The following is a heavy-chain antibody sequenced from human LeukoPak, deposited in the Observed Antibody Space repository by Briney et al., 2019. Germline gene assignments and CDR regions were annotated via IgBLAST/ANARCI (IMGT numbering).Heavy chain of an antibody. CDR3: AREGSGVVTLDN. CDR1: GCSFSRHW. J-gene: IGHJ1*01. Sequence: PGGALPLSFQACGCSFSRHWMHWVGQAPGKGGVWVSRIIGDGRITNYADSVKGRSTISSDNAKKTVHLQTNRQMVTETAVCYCAREGSGVVTLDNGGQGPLATAS. D-gene: IGHD2-21*02. V-gene: IGHV3-74*01. CDR2: IIGDGRIT.